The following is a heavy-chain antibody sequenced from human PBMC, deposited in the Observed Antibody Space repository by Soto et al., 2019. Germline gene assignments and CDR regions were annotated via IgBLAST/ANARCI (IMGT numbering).Heavy chain of an antibody. CDR1: GFTFSSFA. D-gene: IGHD3-10*01. J-gene: IGHJ4*02. CDR3: AIDTYYYASGSRDY. V-gene: IGHV3-23*01. Sequence: EVQLLESGGGLVQPGGSLRLSCAASGFTFSSFAMSWVRQAPGKGLEWVAAISGSDGSTYYADSVKGRFTISRDNSKNTLYRQMNSLRAEDPAVYYCAIDTYYYASGSRDYWCQGTLVTVSS. CDR2: ISGSDGST.